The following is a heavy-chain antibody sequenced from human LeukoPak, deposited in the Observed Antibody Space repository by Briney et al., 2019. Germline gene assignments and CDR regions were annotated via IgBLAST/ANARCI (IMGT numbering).Heavy chain of an antibody. CDR2: ISGSGGST. CDR1: GFTFSSYA. CDR3: ARARGASILGSAFDT. D-gene: IGHD2-15*01. Sequence: HTGGSLRLSCAASGFTFSSYAMSWVRQAPGKGLEWVSTISGSGGSTYYADSVKGRFTISRDNSKNTLYLQMNSLGAEDTAVYYCARARGASILGSAFDTWGRGTMVTVSS. V-gene: IGHV3-23*01. J-gene: IGHJ3*02.